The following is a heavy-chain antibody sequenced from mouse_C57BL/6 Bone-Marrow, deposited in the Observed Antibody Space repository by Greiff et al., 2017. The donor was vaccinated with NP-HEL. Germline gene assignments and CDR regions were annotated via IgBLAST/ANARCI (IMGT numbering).Heavy chain of an antibody. Sequence: QVQLQQSGAELARPGASVKLSCKASGYTFTSYGISWVKQRTGQGLEWIGEIYPRSGNTYYNEKFKGKATLTADKSSSTAYMELRSLTSEDSAVYFGARSLRGITTVVAPYARDYWGQGTSVTVSS. V-gene: IGHV1-81*01. CDR2: IYPRSGNT. J-gene: IGHJ4*01. D-gene: IGHD1-1*01. CDR1: GYTFTSYG. CDR3: ARSLRGITTVVAPYARDY.